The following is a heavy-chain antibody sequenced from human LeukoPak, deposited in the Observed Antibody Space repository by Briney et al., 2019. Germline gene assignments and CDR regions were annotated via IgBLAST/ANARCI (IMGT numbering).Heavy chain of an antibody. CDR3: ARDLGDYVGYDASDI. J-gene: IGHJ3*02. CDR1: GFTFSSYE. Sequence: PGGSLRLSCAASGFTFSSYEMNWVRQAPGKGLEWLSYISGSGGAIYYADSGKGRFTMSRDNAMNSLYLQMNSLRVEDTAVYYCARDLGDYVGYDASDIWGQGTMVTVSS. CDR2: ISGSGGAI. V-gene: IGHV3-48*03. D-gene: IGHD4-17*01.